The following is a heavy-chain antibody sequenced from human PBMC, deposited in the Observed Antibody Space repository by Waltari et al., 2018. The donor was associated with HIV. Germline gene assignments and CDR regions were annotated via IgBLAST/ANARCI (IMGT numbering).Heavy chain of an antibody. J-gene: IGHJ4*02. CDR1: SYAFRGSG. CDR3: ARSPTPTKMPY. CDR2: SSYDSVTQ. Sequence: QLQLVVSGGGEVHRGEFVHLPCIHYSYAFRGSGLHWVRQAPGKGLEWLAGSSYDSVTQFYADSVKGRFTISRDNSRNLLFLQMTSLTPEDTAMYYCARSPTPTKMPYWGQGTRVTVST. D-gene: IGHD2-2*01. V-gene: IGHV3-30*03.